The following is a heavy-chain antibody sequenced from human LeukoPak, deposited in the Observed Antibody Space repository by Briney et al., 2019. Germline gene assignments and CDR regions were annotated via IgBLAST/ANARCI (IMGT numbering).Heavy chain of an antibody. CDR1: GFTFSSYG. D-gene: IGHD6-13*01. J-gene: IGHJ4*02. CDR3: AKGCSSSCYYFDY. V-gene: IGHV3-33*06. CDR2: IWYDGSIK. Sequence: GGSLRLSCAASGFTFSSYGMHWVRQAPGKGLEWVAVIWYDGSIKFYVDSVKGRFTISRDNSKNTLYLQMNSLRAEDTAVYYCAKGCSSSCYYFDYWGQGTLVTVSS.